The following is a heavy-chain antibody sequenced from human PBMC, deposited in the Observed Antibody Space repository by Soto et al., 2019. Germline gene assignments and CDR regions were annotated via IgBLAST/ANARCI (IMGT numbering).Heavy chain of an antibody. V-gene: IGHV4-39*01. CDR1: GGSISSSGYY. J-gene: IGHJ5*02. CDR3: SRYSSSSGWFDP. D-gene: IGHD6-6*01. Sequence: QLQLQESGPGLVKPSETLSLTCTVSGGSISSSGYYWAWIRQPPGKGLDWIGTIYYSGTTYYNPSLKSRLTISGDTSKNQFSLKLNSVTAADTAVYYCSRYSSSSGWFDPWGQGTLVTVSS. CDR2: IYYSGTT.